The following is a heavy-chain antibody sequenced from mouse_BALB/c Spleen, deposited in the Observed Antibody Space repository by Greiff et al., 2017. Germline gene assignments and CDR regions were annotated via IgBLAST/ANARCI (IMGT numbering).Heavy chain of an antibody. Sequence: EVQGVESGGGLVKPGGSLKLSCAASGFTFSSYTMSWVRQTPEKRLEWVATISSGGGNTYYPDSVKGRFTISRDNAKNNLYLQMSSLRSEDTALYYCARTSNYGFDYWGQGTTLTVSS. J-gene: IGHJ2*01. V-gene: IGHV5-9*03. CDR3: ARTSNYGFDY. D-gene: IGHD1-1*02. CDR1: GFTFSSYT. CDR2: ISSGGGNT.